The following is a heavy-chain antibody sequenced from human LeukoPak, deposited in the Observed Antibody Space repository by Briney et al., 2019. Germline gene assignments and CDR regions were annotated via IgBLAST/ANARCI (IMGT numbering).Heavy chain of an antibody. V-gene: IGHV1-2*02. Sequence: GASVKVSCKASGYTFTGYYMHWVRQAPGQGLEWMGWINPNSGGTNYAQKFQGRVTMTRDTSISAAYMELSRLRSDDTAVYYCARERKIVVVPAASNWFDPWGQGTLVTVSS. CDR3: ARERKIVVVPAASNWFDP. D-gene: IGHD2-2*01. J-gene: IGHJ5*02. CDR1: GYTFTGYY. CDR2: INPNSGGT.